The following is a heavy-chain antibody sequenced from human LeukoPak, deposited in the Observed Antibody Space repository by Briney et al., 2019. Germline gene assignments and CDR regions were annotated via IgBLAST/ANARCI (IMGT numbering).Heavy chain of an antibody. D-gene: IGHD4-11*01. CDR3: ARGPSTSSYTVMNV. CDR2: IIPILGIA. CDR1: GGTFSSYA. J-gene: IGHJ6*02. Sequence: GASVKVSCKASGGTFSSYAISWVRQAPGQGLEWMGRIIPILGIANYAQKFQGRVTITADKSTSTAYMELSSLRSEDTAVYYCARGPSTSSYTVMNVGGQGPRVTVS. V-gene: IGHV1-69*04.